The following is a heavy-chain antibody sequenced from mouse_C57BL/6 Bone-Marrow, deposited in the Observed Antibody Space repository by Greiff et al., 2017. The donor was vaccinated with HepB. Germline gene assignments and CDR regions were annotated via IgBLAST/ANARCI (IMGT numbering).Heavy chain of an antibody. CDR1: GYTFTSYW. D-gene: IGHD2-1*01. Sequence: EVQLQQSGTVLARPGASVKMSCKTSGYTFTSYWMHWVKQRPGQGLEWIGAIYPGNSDTSYNQKFKGKAKLTAVTSASTAYMELSSLTNEDSAVYYCTKIYYGNYSWFAYWGQGTLVTVSA. V-gene: IGHV1-5*01. J-gene: IGHJ3*01. CDR2: IYPGNSDT. CDR3: TKIYYGNYSWFAY.